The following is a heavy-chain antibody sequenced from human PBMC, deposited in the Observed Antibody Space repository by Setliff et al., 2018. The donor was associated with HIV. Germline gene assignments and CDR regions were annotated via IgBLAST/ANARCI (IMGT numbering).Heavy chain of an antibody. Sequence: SETLSLTCTVSGGSISSSSYYWGWIRQPPGKGLEWIGNIYYSGSTYYNPSLKSRGAMSVDTSKNQFSLKLSSVTAADTAVYYCARDLEDYYDSSGYYYGGWFDPWGQGTLVTVSS. CDR1: GGSISSSSYY. V-gene: IGHV4-39*02. D-gene: IGHD3-22*01. CDR3: ARDLEDYYDSSGYYYGGWFDP. J-gene: IGHJ5*02. CDR2: IYYSGST.